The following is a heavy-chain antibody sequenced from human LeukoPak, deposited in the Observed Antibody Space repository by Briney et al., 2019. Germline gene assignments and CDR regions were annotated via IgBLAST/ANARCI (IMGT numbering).Heavy chain of an antibody. CDR3: ARTQEAGYSSGWYDSYYYYYMDV. J-gene: IGHJ6*03. CDR2: IHYTGST. CDR1: GGSISSYY. Sequence: PSETMSPTCAVSGGSISSYYWSWIRQPPGKGLEWIGYIHYTGSTNYNPSLKSRVTISVDTSKNQFSLKLSSVTAADTAVYYCARTQEAGYSSGWYDSYYYYYMDVWGKGTTVTISS. V-gene: IGHV4-59*01. D-gene: IGHD6-19*01.